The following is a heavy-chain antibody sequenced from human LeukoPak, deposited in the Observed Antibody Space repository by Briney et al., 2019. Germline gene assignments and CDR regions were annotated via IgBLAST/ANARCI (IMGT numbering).Heavy chain of an antibody. D-gene: IGHD1-26*01. J-gene: IGHJ4*02. V-gene: IGHV1-18*04. Sequence: ASVKVSCKASGYTFTSYYMHWVRQAPGQGLEWMGWINTYNGNTNYAQKLQGRVTITTDTSTSTAYMELRSLRSDDTAVFYCARDLVDGVGAPGAYWGQGALVTVSS. CDR2: INTYNGNT. CDR3: ARDLVDGVGAPGAY. CDR1: GYTFTSYY.